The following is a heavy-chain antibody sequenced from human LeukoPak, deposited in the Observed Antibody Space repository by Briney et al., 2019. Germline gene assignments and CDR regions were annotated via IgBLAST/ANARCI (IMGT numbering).Heavy chain of an antibody. D-gene: IGHD3-10*01. V-gene: IGHV3-23*01. CDR3: AKRGVVIRVFLVGFHKEAYYFDS. CDR1: GITLSNYG. J-gene: IGHJ4*02. Sequence: GGSLRLSCAVSGITLSNYGMSWVRQAPGKGLEWVAGLSGSGGGANYTDSVQGRFTISRDNPKNTLYLQMNSLRAEDTAVYFCAKRGVVIRVFLVGFHKEAYYFDSWGQGALVTVSS. CDR2: LSGSGGGA.